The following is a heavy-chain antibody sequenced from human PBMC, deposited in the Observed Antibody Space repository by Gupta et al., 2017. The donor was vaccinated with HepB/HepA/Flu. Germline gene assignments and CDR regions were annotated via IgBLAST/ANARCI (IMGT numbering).Heavy chain of an antibody. CDR2: ISGSGGST. V-gene: IGHV3-23*01. Sequence: EVQLLESGGGLVQPGGSLRLSCAASGFTFSSYAMRWVRQAPGKGLEWVSAISGSGGSTYYADSVKGRFTISRDNSKNTLYLQMNSLRAEDTAVYYCAKVSRPWAHPGRWERVPADTGFDFDYWGQGTLVTVSS. J-gene: IGHJ4*02. CDR3: AKVSRPWAHPGRWERVPADTGFDFDY. D-gene: IGHD2-2*01. CDR1: GFTFSSYA.